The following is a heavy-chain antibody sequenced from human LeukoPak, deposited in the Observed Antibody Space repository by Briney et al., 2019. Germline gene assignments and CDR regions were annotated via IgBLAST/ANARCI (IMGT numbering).Heavy chain of an antibody. CDR2: IYYSGST. CDR1: GGSISSYY. Sequence: PSETLSLTCTVSGGSISSYYWSWIRQPPGKGLEWIGYIYYSGSTNYNPSLKSRVTISVDTSKNQFSLKLSSVTAADTAVYYCARGRSEQLWLGKITGHEIGKRVSAAFDIWGQGTMVTVSS. CDR3: ARGRSEQLWLGKITGHEIGKRVSAAFDI. J-gene: IGHJ3*02. D-gene: IGHD5-18*01. V-gene: IGHV4-59*12.